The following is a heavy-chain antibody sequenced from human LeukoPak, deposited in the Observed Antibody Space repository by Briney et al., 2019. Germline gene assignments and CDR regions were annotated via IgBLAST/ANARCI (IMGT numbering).Heavy chain of an antibody. Sequence: KPSQTLPLTCPVYDGSITSGCYHWSWLRQSAGKGLEGFGQIYTSGSTNYNPSLKSRVTISLDPSKNQFSLKMTSVTAADTAMYYCARDQLYIGSGGTGWFDPWGQGTLVTVSS. D-gene: IGHD3-10*01. CDR1: DGSITSGCYH. CDR2: IYTSGST. J-gene: IGHJ5*02. CDR3: ARDQLYIGSGGTGWFDP. V-gene: IGHV4-61*09.